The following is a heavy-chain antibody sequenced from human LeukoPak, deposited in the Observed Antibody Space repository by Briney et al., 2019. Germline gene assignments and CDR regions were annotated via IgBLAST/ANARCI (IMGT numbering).Heavy chain of an antibody. CDR2: ISTTSSYI. CDR3: AREYCSSTICPRSFDY. CDR1: GLTFSSWA. D-gene: IGHD2-2*01. J-gene: IGHJ4*02. V-gene: IGHV3-21*01. Sequence: PGGSQTLSCTASGLTFSSWAMNCVRQAPGKGLEWVSSISTTSSYIYYADSVKGRFTISRDNAKNSLYLQVNSLRAEDTAVYYCAREYCSSTICPRSFDYWGQGALVTVSS.